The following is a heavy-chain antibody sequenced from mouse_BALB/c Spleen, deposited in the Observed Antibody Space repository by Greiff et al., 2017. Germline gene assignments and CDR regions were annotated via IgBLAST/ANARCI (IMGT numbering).Heavy chain of an antibody. J-gene: IGHJ4*01. D-gene: IGHD2-1*01. Sequence: DVMLVESGGGLVQPGGSLKLSCAASGFTFSSYGMSWVRQTPDKRLELVATINSNGGSTYYPDSVKGRFTISRDNAKNTLYLQMSSLKSEDTAMYYCAFYSMDYWGQGTSVTVSS. V-gene: IGHV5-6-3*01. CDR3: AFYSMDY. CDR1: GFTFSSYG. CDR2: INSNGGST.